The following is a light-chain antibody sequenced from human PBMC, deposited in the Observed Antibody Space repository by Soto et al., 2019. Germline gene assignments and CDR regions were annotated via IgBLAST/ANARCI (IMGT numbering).Light chain of an antibody. CDR1: SSDVGAYNY. CDR3: SSYTSTNSL. Sequence: QSALTQPASVSGPPGESITISCTGTSSDVGAYNYVSWYQQHPGKAPKLMIYDVSNRPSGVSNRFSGSKSGNTASLTISGLQAEDEADYYCSSYTSTNSLFGGGTKLTVL. V-gene: IGLV2-14*03. J-gene: IGLJ2*01. CDR2: DVS.